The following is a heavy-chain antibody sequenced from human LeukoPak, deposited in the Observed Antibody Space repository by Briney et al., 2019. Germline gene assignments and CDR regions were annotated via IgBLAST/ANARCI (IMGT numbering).Heavy chain of an antibody. J-gene: IGHJ6*03. CDR1: GGSISSGSYY. CDR3: ARDTPNYYYYMDV. Sequence: PSQTLSLTCTVSGGSISSGSYYWSWIRQPAGKGLEWIGRIYTSGSTNYNPSLKSRVTISVDTYKNQFSLKLSSVTAADTAVYYCARDTPNYYYYMDVWGKGTTVTVSS. V-gene: IGHV4-61*02. CDR2: IYTSGST.